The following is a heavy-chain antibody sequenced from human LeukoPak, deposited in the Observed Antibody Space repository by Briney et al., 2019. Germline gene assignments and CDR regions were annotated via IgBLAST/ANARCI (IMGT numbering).Heavy chain of an antibody. CDR2: IYENGRS. V-gene: IGHV4-39*01. D-gene: IGHD6-13*01. CDR1: GGSITSFGYY. Sequence: SETLSLTCTVSGGSITSFGYYWGWIRQSPRKGLEWIGSIYENGRSYYNPSLKSRVTISVDTSKNQFSLKLSSVTAADTAVYYCASFAGTHFDYWGQGTLVTVSS. CDR3: ASFAGTHFDY. J-gene: IGHJ4*02.